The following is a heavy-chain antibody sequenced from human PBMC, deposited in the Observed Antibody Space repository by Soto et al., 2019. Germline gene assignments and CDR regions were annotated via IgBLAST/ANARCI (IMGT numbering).Heavy chain of an antibody. CDR2: INWNGGST. V-gene: IGHV3-20*01. Sequence: VQLVESGGGVVRPGGSLRLSCAASGFTFDDYGMSWVRQAPGKGLEWGSGINWNGGSTGYADSVKGRFTISRDNAKNSLYLQMNSLRAEDTALYHCARGLRYGDPPNAFDIWGQGTMVTVSS. D-gene: IGHD4-17*01. J-gene: IGHJ3*02. CDR3: ARGLRYGDPPNAFDI. CDR1: GFTFDDYG.